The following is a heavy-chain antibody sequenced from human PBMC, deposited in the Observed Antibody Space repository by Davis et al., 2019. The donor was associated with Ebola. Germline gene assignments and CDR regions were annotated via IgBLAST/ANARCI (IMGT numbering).Heavy chain of an antibody. CDR1: GFSFDSYA. D-gene: IGHD2-8*02. J-gene: IGHJ4*02. CDR2: ISASGGNT. V-gene: IGHV3-23*01. CDR3: AKSFLITGSHMSEFRGADY. Sequence: PGESLKISCAAFGFSFDSYAMAWVRQAPGDGLEWVALISASGGNTYYADPVKDRFTISRDNSKNTVYLQMNSLRAEDTAVYYCAKSFLITGSHMSEFRGADYWGQGTVVTVSS.